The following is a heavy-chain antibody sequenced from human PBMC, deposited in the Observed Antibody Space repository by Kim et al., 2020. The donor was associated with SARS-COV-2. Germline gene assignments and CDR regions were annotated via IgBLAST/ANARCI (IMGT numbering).Heavy chain of an antibody. CDR3: ARDVLRFGEPTISGVFDY. CDR1: GFTFSSYS. V-gene: IGHV3-48*02. Sequence: GGSLRLSCAASGFTFSSYSMNWVRQAPGKGLEWVSYISSSSSTIYYADSVKGRFTISRDNAKNSLYLQMNSLRDEDTAVYYCARDVLRFGEPTISGVFDYWGQGTLVTVSS. D-gene: IGHD3-10*01. J-gene: IGHJ4*02. CDR2: ISSSSSTI.